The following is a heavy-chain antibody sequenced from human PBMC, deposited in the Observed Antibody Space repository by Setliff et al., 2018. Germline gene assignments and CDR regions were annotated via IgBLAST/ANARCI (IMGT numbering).Heavy chain of an antibody. J-gene: IGHJ4*02. CDR2: IYPGDSDT. V-gene: IGHV5-51*01. D-gene: IGHD3-16*01. CDR1: GYRFTNYW. Sequence: GESLKISCRGSGYRFTNYWVGWVRQMPGKGLEWMGIIYPGDSDTRYSPSFQGLVTISADKAISTAYLQWSSLKASDTAIYYCAIIDDAIMDLDYWGQGTLVTVSS. CDR3: AIIDDAIMDLDY.